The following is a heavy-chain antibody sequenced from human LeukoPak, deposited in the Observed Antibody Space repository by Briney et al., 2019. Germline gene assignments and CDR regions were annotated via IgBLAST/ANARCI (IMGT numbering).Heavy chain of an antibody. J-gene: IGHJ4*02. CDR1: GFTFSSYA. Sequence: GGSLRLSCAASGFTFSSYAMSWVRQAPGKGLEWVSAISGSGGSTYYADSVKGRFTISRDNSKNTLYLQMNSLRAEDTAVYYCAREYSDNSGYYYGLDTWGPGTLVTVAS. V-gene: IGHV3-23*01. CDR3: AREYSDNSGYYYGLDT. CDR2: ISGSGGST. D-gene: IGHD3-22*01.